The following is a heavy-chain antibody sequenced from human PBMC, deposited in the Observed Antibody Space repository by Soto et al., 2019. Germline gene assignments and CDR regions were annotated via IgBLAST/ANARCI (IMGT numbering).Heavy chain of an antibody. D-gene: IGHD3-16*01. Sequence: GGSLRLSCAASGFTFSSYAMHWVRQAPGKGLEWVAVISYDGSNKYYADSVKGRFTISRDNSKNTLYLQMNSLRAEDTAVYYCAREGDFGAFDYWGQGTLVTVS. J-gene: IGHJ4*02. CDR2: ISYDGSNK. V-gene: IGHV3-30-3*01. CDR1: GFTFSSYA. CDR3: AREGDFGAFDY.